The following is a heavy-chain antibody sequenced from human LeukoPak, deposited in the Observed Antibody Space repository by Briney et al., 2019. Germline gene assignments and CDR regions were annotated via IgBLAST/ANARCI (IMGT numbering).Heavy chain of an antibody. CDR3: ARGPAGLWFGELKLNWFDP. CDR2: IYYSGST. Sequence: SETLSLTCTVSGGSISSSSYYWGWIRQPPGKGLEWIGSIYYSGSTYYNPSLKSRVTISVDTSKNQFSLKLSSVTAADTAVYYCARGPAGLWFGELKLNWFDPWGQGTLVTVSS. J-gene: IGHJ5*02. CDR1: GGSISSSSYY. D-gene: IGHD3-10*01. V-gene: IGHV4-39*07.